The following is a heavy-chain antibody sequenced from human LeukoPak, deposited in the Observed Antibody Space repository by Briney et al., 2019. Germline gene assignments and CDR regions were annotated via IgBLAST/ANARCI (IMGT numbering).Heavy chain of an antibody. V-gene: IGHV3-74*01. CDR3: VRGGDSSIDY. Sequence: PGGSLRLSCAASGFTFNKYWIHWVRQAPGKVLVWVSYSNNDGIRATYAETVKGRFTVSRDSAKNTLFLQMNSLRGEDSAVYYCVRGGDSSIDYWGQGTLVTVSS. J-gene: IGHJ4*02. CDR2: SNNDGIRA. D-gene: IGHD4-11*01. CDR1: GFTFNKYW.